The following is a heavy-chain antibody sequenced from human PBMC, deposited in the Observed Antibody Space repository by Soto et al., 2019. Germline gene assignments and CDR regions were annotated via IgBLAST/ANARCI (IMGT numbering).Heavy chain of an antibody. CDR1: GYSFTSYW. Sequence: EVQLVPSGAEVKKPGESLRISCKGSGYSFTSYWISWVRQMPGKGLEWMGRIDPSDSYTNYSPSFQGHVTISADKSIRTAYLQWSSLTDSDTAIYYAATTSMQSRGYSYGHGGMNVWSQGTTVTVSS. CDR2: IDPSDSYT. V-gene: IGHV5-10-1*01. D-gene: IGHD5-18*01. CDR3: ATTSMQSRGYSYGHGGMNV. J-gene: IGHJ6*02.